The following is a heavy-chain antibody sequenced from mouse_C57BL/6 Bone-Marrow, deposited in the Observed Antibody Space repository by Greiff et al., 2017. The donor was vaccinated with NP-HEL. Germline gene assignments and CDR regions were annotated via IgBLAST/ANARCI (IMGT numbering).Heavy chain of an antibody. Sequence: VKLQESGAELMKPGASVKLSCKATGYTFTGYWIEWVKQRPGHGLEWIGEILPGSGSTNYIEKFKGKATFTADTSSNTAYMQLSSLTTEDSAIYYGARRDYYGSSYVYAMDYWGQGTSVTVSS. D-gene: IGHD1-1*01. CDR1: GYTFTGYW. CDR3: ARRDYYGSSYVYAMDY. CDR2: ILPGSGST. V-gene: IGHV1-9*01. J-gene: IGHJ4*01.